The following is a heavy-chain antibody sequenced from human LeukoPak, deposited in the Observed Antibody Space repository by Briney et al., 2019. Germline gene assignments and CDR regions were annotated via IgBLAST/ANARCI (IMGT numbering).Heavy chain of an antibody. CDR3: ARIQLVPDY. V-gene: IGHV3-9*01. D-gene: IGHD5-18*01. CDR1: GFTFDDYA. CDR2: ISWNSGSI. J-gene: IGHJ4*02. Sequence: GGSLRLSCAASGFTFDDYAMHWVRQAPGKGLEWVSGISWNSGSIGYADSVKGRFTISRDNAKNSLYLQMNSLRAEDTAVYYCARIQLVPDYWGQGTPVTVSS.